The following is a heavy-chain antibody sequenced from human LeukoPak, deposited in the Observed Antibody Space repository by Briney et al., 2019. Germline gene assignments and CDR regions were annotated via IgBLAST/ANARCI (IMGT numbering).Heavy chain of an antibody. CDR1: EFIFSGYW. J-gene: IGHJ4*02. CDR2: IDQGGSVR. D-gene: IGHD6-13*01. Sequence: GGSLRLSCAASEFIFSGYWMNWVRQAPEKGLEFVANIDQGGSVRNYMDSLKGRCTISRDNAKKSLYLEINSLRADDTAVYYCARDPESSSFDLWGRGALVTVSS. V-gene: IGHV3-7*01. CDR3: ARDPESSSFDL.